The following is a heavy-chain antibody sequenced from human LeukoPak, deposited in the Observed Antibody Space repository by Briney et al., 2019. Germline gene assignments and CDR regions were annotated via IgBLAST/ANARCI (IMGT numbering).Heavy chain of an antibody. CDR3: GTDIRPKALGADAFDI. CDR2: ITGDGGSK. J-gene: IGHJ3*02. Sequence: PGGSPTLSFSASGLTFDTYAAHSVRQAPGKGLEWLSLITGDGGSKYYADSVKGRFTISRDNSRNSLYLQLSSLRTEDSAFYYCGTDIRPKALGADAFDIWRQGTVVSVSS. V-gene: IGHV3-43*02. CDR1: GLTFDTYA. D-gene: IGHD3-10*01.